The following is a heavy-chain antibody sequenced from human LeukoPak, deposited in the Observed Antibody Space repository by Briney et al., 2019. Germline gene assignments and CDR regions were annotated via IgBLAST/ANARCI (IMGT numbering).Heavy chain of an antibody. CDR3: ARLRWDWGFDY. CDR1: GFTFSTYG. V-gene: IGHV3-33*01. D-gene: IGHD3/OR15-3a*01. CDR2: IWYDGSKK. Sequence: PEGSLRLSCAASGFTFSTYGMHWVRQAPGKGLEWVAVIWYDGSKKYYADSVKSRFTISRDNSKNTLYLEMNRLRVEDTAVYYCARLRWDWGFDYWGQGTLVTVSS. J-gene: IGHJ4*02.